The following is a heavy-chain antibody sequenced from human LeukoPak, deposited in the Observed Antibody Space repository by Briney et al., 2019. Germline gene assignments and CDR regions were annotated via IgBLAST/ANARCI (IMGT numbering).Heavy chain of an antibody. CDR1: GVSMTNDR. J-gene: IGHJ4*02. CDR3: ARITGYFDSGGSYYWGFFDY. CDR2: MSDSGQT. D-gene: IGHD3-22*01. Sequence: SETHSLTCSVSGVSMTNDRWTWIRQAPGKGLEWIGYMSDSGQTNYNPSLRSRATVSVDTSKSQCSLRLTSVTSADTAVYYCARITGYFDSGGSYYWGFFDYWGQGSLVTVSS. V-gene: IGHV4-59*01.